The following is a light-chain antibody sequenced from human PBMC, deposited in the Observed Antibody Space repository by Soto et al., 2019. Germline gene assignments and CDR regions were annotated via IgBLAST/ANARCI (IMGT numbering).Light chain of an antibody. CDR1: SSDVGGYNY. Sequence: QSVLTQPPSASGSPGQSVTISCTGTSSDVGGYNYVSWYQQYPGKAPKVMIYEVNKRPSGVPDRFSGSKSGNTASLTVSGLQAEDEADYYCSSYAGSSNLVFGGGTKLTVL. J-gene: IGLJ2*01. V-gene: IGLV2-8*01. CDR2: EVN. CDR3: SSYAGSSNLV.